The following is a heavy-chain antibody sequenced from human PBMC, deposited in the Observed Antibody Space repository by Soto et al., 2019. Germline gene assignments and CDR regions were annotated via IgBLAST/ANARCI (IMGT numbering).Heavy chain of an antibody. CDR2: TRDKPNSYTT. CDR1: GFTCSDHY. V-gene: IGHV3-72*01. J-gene: IGHJ4*02. D-gene: IGHD3-22*01. CDR3: VKLLTPRSGYQI. Sequence: PGGSLRLSCTASGFTCSDHYMDWVRQAPGKGLEWVGRTRDKPNSYTTEYAASVKGRFTISRDESKNSLYLQMNSLQTEDTAVYDCVKLLTPRSGYQIWGQGALVTVSS.